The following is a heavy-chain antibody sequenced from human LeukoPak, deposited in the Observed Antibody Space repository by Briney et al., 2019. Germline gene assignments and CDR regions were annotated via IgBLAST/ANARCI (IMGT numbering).Heavy chain of an antibody. D-gene: IGHD2-2*01. V-gene: IGHV4-34*01. CDR1: GGSFSGYY. CDR3: ARVSYQEGVDY. J-gene: IGHJ4*02. Sequence: SETLSLTCAVYGGSFSGYYWGWIRQPPGKGLEWIGSIYYSGSTYYNPSLKSRVTISVDTSKNQFSLKLNFVTAADAAVYYCARVSYQEGVDYWGQGTLVTVSS. CDR2: IYYSGST.